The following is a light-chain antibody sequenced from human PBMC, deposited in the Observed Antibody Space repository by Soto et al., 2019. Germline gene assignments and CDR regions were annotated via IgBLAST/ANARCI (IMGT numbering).Light chain of an antibody. CDR2: DVT. CDR3: ASFRSGTILV. CDR1: SSDVGGYNY. V-gene: IGLV2-14*01. J-gene: IGLJ1*01. Sequence: QSVLTQPASVSGSPGQSITISCTGTSSDVGGYNYVSWYQQYPGKAPKLMIYDVTNRPSGVSNRFSGSKSGNTASLTISGLLDDDEADYFCASFRSGTILVFGSGTKVTVL.